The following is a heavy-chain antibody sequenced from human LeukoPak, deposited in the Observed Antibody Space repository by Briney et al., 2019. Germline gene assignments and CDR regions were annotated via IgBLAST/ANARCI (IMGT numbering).Heavy chain of an antibody. CDR2: IEGSGQYT. CDR1: GSSFSDFY. V-gene: IGHV3-11*06. Sequence: GGSLRLSCAASGSSFSDFYMTWIRQAPGKGLELVSYIEGSGQYTKYADSVRGRFTISRDNAKNSLYLQMRSLRVEDTAVYYCARFGYLSAYADFWGQGILVTVSS. D-gene: IGHD2-15*01. J-gene: IGHJ4*02. CDR3: ARFGYLSAYADF.